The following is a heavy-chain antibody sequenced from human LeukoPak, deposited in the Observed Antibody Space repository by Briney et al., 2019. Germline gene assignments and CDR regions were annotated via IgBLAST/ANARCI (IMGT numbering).Heavy chain of an antibody. D-gene: IGHD3-10*01. CDR1: GYTFTSYA. J-gene: IGHJ4*02. CDR3: AKDEEDPVWFGEFHFDY. Sequence: ASVKVSCKASGYTFTSYAMHWVRQAPGQRLEWMGWINAGNGNTKYSQKFQGRVTITRDTSASTAYMELSSLRAEDTAVYYCAKDEEDPVWFGEFHFDYWGQGTLVTVSS. V-gene: IGHV1-3*01. CDR2: INAGNGNT.